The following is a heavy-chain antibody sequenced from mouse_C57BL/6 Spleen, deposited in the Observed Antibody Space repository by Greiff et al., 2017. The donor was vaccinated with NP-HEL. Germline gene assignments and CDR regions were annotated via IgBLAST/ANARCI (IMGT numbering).Heavy chain of an antibody. V-gene: IGHV1-69*01. CDR1: GYTFTSYW. D-gene: IGHD2-2*01. CDR2: IDPSDSYT. CDR3: ARSTMVTTDGLNY. J-gene: IGHJ2*01. Sequence: QVHVKQPGAELVMPGASVKLSCKASGYTFTSYWMHWVKQRPGQGLEWIGEIDPSDSYTNYNQKFKGKSTLTVDKSSSTAYMQLSSLTSEDSAVYYCARSTMVTTDGLNYWGQGTTLTVSS.